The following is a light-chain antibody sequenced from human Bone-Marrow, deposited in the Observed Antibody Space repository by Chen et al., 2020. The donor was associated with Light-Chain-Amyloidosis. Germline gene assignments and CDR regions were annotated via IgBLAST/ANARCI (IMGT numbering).Light chain of an antibody. CDR1: NIGYKS. Sequence: SYVLTQPSSLSVAPGQTATIACGGKNIGYKSVHRYQRTPGQAPLLVVYDDSDRPSGIPERLSGSTSGNTATLTISRVEAADEADYYCQVWDNSAGLLVVFGGGTKLTVL. V-gene: IGLV3-21*02. J-gene: IGLJ2*01. CDR3: QVWDNSAGLLVV. CDR2: DDS.